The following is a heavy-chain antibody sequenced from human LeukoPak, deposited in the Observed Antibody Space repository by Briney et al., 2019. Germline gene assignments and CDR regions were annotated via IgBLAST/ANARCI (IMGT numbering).Heavy chain of an antibody. D-gene: IGHD3-22*01. CDR1: GGSISSSSYY. CDR3: ARVYYDSSGDDAFDI. CDR2: IYYSGST. Sequence: SETLSLTCTVSGGSISSSSYYWGWIRQPPGKGLEWIGSIYYSGSTYYNPSLKSRVTISVDTSKNQFSLRLSSVTAADTAVYYCARVYYDSSGDDAFDIWGQGTMVTVSS. J-gene: IGHJ3*02. V-gene: IGHV4-39*07.